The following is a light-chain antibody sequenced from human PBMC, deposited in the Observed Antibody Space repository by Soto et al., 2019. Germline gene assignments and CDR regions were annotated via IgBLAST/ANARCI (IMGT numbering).Light chain of an antibody. CDR2: DVS. CDR1: SSDVGGYNY. V-gene: IGLV2-14*01. CDR3: GSYTGSGTDV. J-gene: IGLJ1*01. Sequence: QSALTQPSSVSGSPGQSISISCTGTSSDVGGYNYVSWYQQYPGKAPKLMIFDVSNRPSGVSDRFSGSKSGDTASLTISGLQAEDEADYYCGSYTGSGTDVFGTGTKVTVL.